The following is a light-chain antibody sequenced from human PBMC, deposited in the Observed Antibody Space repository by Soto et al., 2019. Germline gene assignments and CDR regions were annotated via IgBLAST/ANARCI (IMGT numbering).Light chain of an antibody. V-gene: IGKV1-5*01. J-gene: IGKJ1*01. CDR1: QSISSL. CDR3: QHYNSYSEA. Sequence: DIQVTQSPATLSASVGDRVTITCRASQSISSLLAWYQKKPGKAPKLLIYAASSLESGVPSRFGGSGSGTEFTLTISSLQHDDFATYYCQHYNSYSEAFGQGTKVDIK. CDR2: AAS.